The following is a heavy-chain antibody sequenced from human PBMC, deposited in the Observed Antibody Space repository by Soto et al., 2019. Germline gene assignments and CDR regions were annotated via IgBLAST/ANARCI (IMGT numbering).Heavy chain of an antibody. D-gene: IGHD3-22*01. CDR3: GRANYYDSSGYLRDYYYYGMDV. V-gene: IGHV1-69*01. Sequence: QVQLVQSGAEVKKPGSSVKVSCKASGGTFSSYAISWVRQAPGQGLEWMGGIIPIFGTANYAQKFQGRVTITADESTSTAYMELSSLRSEDTAVYYCGRANYYDSSGYLRDYYYYGMDVWGQGTTVTVSS. CDR2: IIPIFGTA. CDR1: GGTFSSYA. J-gene: IGHJ6*02.